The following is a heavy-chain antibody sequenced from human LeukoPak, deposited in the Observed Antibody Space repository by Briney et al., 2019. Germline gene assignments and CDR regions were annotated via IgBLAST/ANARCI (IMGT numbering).Heavy chain of an antibody. CDR3: ARDKTRWYLDL. Sequence: SETLSLTCTVSGGSISSGSCCWSWIRQAAGKGLEWIGRIDTSGGTNYNPSLKSRVTISIDTSKNQVSLKVSSVTAADTAVYYCARDKTRWYLDLWGRGTLVTVSS. CDR1: GGSISSGSCC. J-gene: IGHJ2*01. CDR2: IDTSGGT. V-gene: IGHV4-61*02.